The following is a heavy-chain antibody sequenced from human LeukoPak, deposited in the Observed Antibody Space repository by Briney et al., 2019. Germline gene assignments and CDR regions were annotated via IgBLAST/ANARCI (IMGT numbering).Heavy chain of an antibody. CDR3: ARVMGWQWPPTYYFDY. J-gene: IGHJ4*02. Sequence: SQTLSLTCAISGDSVSSNSAAWNWIRQSPSRGLEWLGRTYYRSKWYNDYAVSVKSRITINPDTSKNQFSLKLSSVTAADTAVYYCARVMGWQWPPTYYFDYWGQGTLVTVSS. CDR1: GDSVSSNSAA. V-gene: IGHV6-1*01. CDR2: TYYRSKWYN. D-gene: IGHD6-19*01.